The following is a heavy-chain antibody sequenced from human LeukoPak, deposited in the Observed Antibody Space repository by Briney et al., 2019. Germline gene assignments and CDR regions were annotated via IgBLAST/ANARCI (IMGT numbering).Heavy chain of an antibody. CDR2: INHSGST. Sequence: SETLSLTCAVYGGSFSGYYWSWIRQPPGKRLEWIGEINHSGSTNYNPSLKSRVTISVDTSKNQFSLKLSSVTAADTAVYYCASSSWQNYYYYMDVWGKGTTVTVSS. V-gene: IGHV4-34*01. CDR1: GGSFSGYY. CDR3: ASSSWQNYYYYMDV. D-gene: IGHD6-13*01. J-gene: IGHJ6*03.